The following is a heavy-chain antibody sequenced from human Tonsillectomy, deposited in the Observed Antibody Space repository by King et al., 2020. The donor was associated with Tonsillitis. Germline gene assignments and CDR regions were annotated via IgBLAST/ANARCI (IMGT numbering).Heavy chain of an antibody. D-gene: IGHD1-26*01. V-gene: IGHV3-23*03. CDR2: IYSGGSST. Sequence: VQLVESGGGLVQPGGSLRLSCAASGFTFSSYAMSWVRQAPGKGLEWVSVIYSGGSSTYYADSVKGRFTISRDNSKNTLYVQMNSLRAEDTAVYYCAKGEIALGAFDIWGQGTMVTVSS. CDR3: AKGEIALGAFDI. J-gene: IGHJ3*02. CDR1: GFTFSSYA.